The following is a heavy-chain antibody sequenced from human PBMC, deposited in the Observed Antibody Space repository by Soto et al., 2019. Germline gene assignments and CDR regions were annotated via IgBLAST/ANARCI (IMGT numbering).Heavy chain of an antibody. J-gene: IGHJ6*02. CDR3: ARDLRPSLAAIAARRYYGMDV. Sequence: GASVKVSCKASGGTFGSYAISWGRQAPGQGLEWMGGIIPIFGTANYAQKLQGRVTITADESTSTAYMELSSLRSEDTAVYYCARDLRPSLAAIAARRYYGMDVWGQGTTVTVSS. D-gene: IGHD6-13*01. V-gene: IGHV1-69*13. CDR1: GGTFGSYA. CDR2: IIPIFGTA.